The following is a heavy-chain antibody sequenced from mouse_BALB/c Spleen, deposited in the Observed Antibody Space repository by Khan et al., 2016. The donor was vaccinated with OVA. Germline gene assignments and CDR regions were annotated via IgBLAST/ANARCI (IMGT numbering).Heavy chain of an antibody. V-gene: IGHV1-15*01. CDR3: TRRMDY. J-gene: IGHJ4*01. CDR1: GYTFSDYE. CDR2: FDPETGDT. Sequence: VQLQQSGAELVRPGASVTLSCKASGYTFSDYEMHWVKQTPVYGLEWIGTFDPETGDTAYNQKFKGKATLTADKSSSTAYMELRSLTSEDSAVYCCTRRMDYWGQGTSVTVSS.